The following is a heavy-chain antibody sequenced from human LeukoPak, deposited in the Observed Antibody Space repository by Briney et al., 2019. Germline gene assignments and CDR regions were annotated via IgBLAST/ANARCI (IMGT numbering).Heavy chain of an antibody. CDR1: GGTFSSYA. D-gene: IGHD6-6*01. Sequence: SVKVSCKASGGTFSSYAFNWVRQAPGQGLEWVGRIIPLLGITNHAQKLQGRVTVTADTTTNTAYMELSSLIPDDTAVYYCARASSSFIHWGQGTLVTVSS. CDR2: IIPLLGIT. V-gene: IGHV1-69*04. J-gene: IGHJ4*02. CDR3: ARASSSFIH.